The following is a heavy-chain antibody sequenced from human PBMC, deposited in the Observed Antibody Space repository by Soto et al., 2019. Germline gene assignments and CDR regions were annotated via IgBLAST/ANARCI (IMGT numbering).Heavy chain of an antibody. Sequence: SETLSLTCAVSGGSISSGDYYWSWIRQPPGKGLEWIGYIYYSGSTYYNPSLKSRVTISVDTSKNQFSLKLSSVTAADTAVYYCARAVTTGIDYWGQGTLVTVSS. D-gene: IGHD4-17*01. J-gene: IGHJ4*02. CDR3: ARAVTTGIDY. CDR1: GGSISSGDYY. V-gene: IGHV4-30-4*01. CDR2: IYYSGST.